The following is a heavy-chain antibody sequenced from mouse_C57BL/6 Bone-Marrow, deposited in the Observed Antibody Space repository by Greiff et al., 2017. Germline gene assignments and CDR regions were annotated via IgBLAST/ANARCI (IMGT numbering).Heavy chain of an antibody. V-gene: IGHV14-4*01. J-gene: IGHJ1*03. Sequence: EVQLQESGAELVRPGASVKLSCTASGFNIKDAYMHWVKQRPEQGLEWIGWIDPENGDTEYASKFQGKATITADTSSNTAYLQLSSLTSEDTAVYYCTPITTVVGGYFDVWGTGTTVTVSS. CDR2: IDPENGDT. CDR1: GFNIKDAY. CDR3: TPITTVVGGYFDV. D-gene: IGHD1-1*01.